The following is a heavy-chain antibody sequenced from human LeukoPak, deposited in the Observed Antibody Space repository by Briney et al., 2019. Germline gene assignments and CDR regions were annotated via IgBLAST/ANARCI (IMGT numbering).Heavy chain of an antibody. V-gene: IGHV3-23*01. CDR1: TFTSTNFD. J-gene: IGHJ4*02. CDR2: VSGSGSST. Sequence: GGSLRLSCAAATFTSTNFDISWVRQAPGKGLEWVSAVSGSGSSTSYAYSVKARFTMSRDNSKSTLYMQMNSLRAEDTAVYYCAKAPLQWTRLFDYWGQGTLVTFSS. CDR3: AKAPLQWTRLFDY. D-gene: IGHD2-15*01.